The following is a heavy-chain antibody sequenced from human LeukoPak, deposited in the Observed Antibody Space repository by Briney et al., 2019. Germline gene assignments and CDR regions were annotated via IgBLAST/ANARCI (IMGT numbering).Heavy chain of an antibody. V-gene: IGHV1-2*02. J-gene: IGHJ6*02. D-gene: IGHD3-10*01. CDR1: GYTFTGYH. CDR2: INPNSGGT. Sequence: GASVKVSCKASGYTFTGYHMHWVRQAPGQGHEWMGWINPNSGGTKYAQKFQGRVTMTRDTSISTAYMELSRLRSDDTAVYYCARDYYGSGSHYAHYYGMDVWGQGTTVTVSS. CDR3: ARDYYGSGSHYAHYYGMDV.